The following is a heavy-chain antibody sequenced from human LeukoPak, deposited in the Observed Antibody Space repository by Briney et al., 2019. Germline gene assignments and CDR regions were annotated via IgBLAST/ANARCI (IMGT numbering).Heavy chain of an antibody. J-gene: IGHJ4*02. V-gene: IGHV3-13*04. D-gene: IGHD2-8*01. CDR1: GFTISGYD. CDR3: ARGRHTNGNFYSFFDY. Sequence: PGGSLRLSCAASGFTISGYDMHWVRQATGKGLEWVSAITVGGDTYYPGSVKGRFTISRENVKNSLYLQMNSLRADDTAVYYCARGRHTNGNFYSFFDYWGQGTLVTVSS. CDR2: ITVGGDT.